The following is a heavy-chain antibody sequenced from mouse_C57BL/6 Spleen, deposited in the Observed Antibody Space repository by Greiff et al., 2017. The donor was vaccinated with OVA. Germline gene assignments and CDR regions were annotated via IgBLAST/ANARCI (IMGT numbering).Heavy chain of an antibody. CDR2: LSSGGDYI. Sequence: EVQGVESGEGLVKPGGSLKLSCAASGFTFSSYAMSWVRQTPEKRLEWVAYLSSGGDYIYYADTVKGRFTITRDKARNTLDPQMSRLKSEDTAMYYCTRGGYDGSSPYYAMDYWGQGTSVTVSS. V-gene: IGHV5-9-1*02. J-gene: IGHJ4*01. CDR1: GFTFSSYA. CDR3: TRGGYDGSSPYYAMDY. D-gene: IGHD1-1*01.